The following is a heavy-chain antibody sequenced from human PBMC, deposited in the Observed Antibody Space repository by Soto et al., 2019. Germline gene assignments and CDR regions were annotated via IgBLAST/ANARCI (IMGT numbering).Heavy chain of an antibody. CDR1: GFTFSSYG. Sequence: VQLVESGGGVVQPGRSLRLSCAASGFTFSSYGMHWVRQAPGKGLEWVAVIWYDGSNKYYADSVKGRFTISRDNSKNTLYLQMNSLRAEDTAVYYCARSRPTTAIDYWGQGTLVTVSS. CDR2: IWYDGSNK. D-gene: IGHD4-17*01. J-gene: IGHJ4*02. V-gene: IGHV3-33*01. CDR3: ARSRPTTAIDY.